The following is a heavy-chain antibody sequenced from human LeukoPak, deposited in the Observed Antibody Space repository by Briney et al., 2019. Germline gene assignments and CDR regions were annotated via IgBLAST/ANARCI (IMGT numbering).Heavy chain of an antibody. D-gene: IGHD1-1*01. CDR3: KSGGAAPGSFDY. CDR1: GFTFRYYA. V-gene: IGHV3-7*01. J-gene: IGHJ4*02. CDR2: IKYDGYEE. Sequence: GGSLRLSCAASGFTFRYYAMSWVRQAPGKGLEWVANIKYDGYEEYYVDSVKGRFTISRDNAKNSLYLQLNSLRVEDTAVYYCKSGGAAPGSFDYWGQGTLVTVSP.